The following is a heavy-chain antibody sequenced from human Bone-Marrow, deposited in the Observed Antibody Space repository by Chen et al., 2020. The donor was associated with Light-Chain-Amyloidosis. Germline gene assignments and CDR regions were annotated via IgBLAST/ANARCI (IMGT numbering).Heavy chain of an antibody. J-gene: IGHJ3*01. CDR2: LLPMSGVA. D-gene: IGHD6-6*01. V-gene: IGHV1-69*09. CDR1: WGPASSYP. CDR3: ARASQLRLGRSFDT. Sequence: QVQLVQSGSAAKRSGSSVRVSRLASWGPASSYPLTWLRQAPGQGPEWLVTLLPMSGVANYAERFQDRLALSADKSTNTAYMELRNLRSDDTAVYFCARASQLRLGRSFDTWGQGTKVIVSS.